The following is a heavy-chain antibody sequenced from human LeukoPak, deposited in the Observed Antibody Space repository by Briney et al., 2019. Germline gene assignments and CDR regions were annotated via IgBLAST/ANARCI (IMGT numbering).Heavy chain of an antibody. Sequence: PGGSLRLSCAASGFTFSSYWMSWVRQAPGKGLEWVANIKQDGSEKYYVDSVKGRFTISRDNAKNSVYLQMNSLRADDTAVYYCAKGGSTWSLGNWGQGTLVTVSS. J-gene: IGHJ4*02. CDR2: IKQDGSEK. CDR1: GFTFSSYW. CDR3: AKGGSTWSLGN. V-gene: IGHV3-7*01. D-gene: IGHD6-13*01.